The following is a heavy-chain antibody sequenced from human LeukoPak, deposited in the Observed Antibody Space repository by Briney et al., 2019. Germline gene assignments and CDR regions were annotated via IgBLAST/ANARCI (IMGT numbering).Heavy chain of an antibody. Sequence: GASVKVSCKASGYTFTSYDINWVRQATGQGLEWMGWMNPNSGNTGYAQKFQGRVTITRNTSISTAYMELSSLRSEDTAVYYCARTSYDFWSGYGVFFDYWGQGTLVTVSS. CDR1: GYTFTSYD. D-gene: IGHD3-3*01. J-gene: IGHJ4*02. CDR2: MNPNSGNT. V-gene: IGHV1-8*03. CDR3: ARTSYDFWSGYGVFFDY.